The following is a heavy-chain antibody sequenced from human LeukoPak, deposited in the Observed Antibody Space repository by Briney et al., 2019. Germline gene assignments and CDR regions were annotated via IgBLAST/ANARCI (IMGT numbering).Heavy chain of an antibody. CDR3: AVSPGAIFGVVPRRYYYMDV. CDR1: GYTFTSYY. V-gene: IGHV1-46*01. Sequence: ASVKVPCKASGYTFTSYYMHWVRQAPGQGLEWMGIINPSGGSTSYAQKFQGRVTMTRDTSTSTVYMELSSLRSEDTAVYYCAVSPGAIFGVVPRRYYYMDVWGKGTTVTVSS. D-gene: IGHD3-3*01. J-gene: IGHJ6*03. CDR2: INPSGGST.